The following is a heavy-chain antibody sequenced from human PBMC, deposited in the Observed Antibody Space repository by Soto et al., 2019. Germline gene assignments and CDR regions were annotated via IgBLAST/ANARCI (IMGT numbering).Heavy chain of an antibody. CDR3: AKVLGYCSGGSCYNWFDP. CDR1: GFTFSSYA. V-gene: IGHV3-23*01. CDR2: ISGSGGST. Sequence: PGGSLSLSCAASGFTFSSYAMSWVRQAPGKGLEWVSAISGSGGSTYYADSVKGRFTISRDNSKNTLYLQMNSLRAEDTAVYYCAKVLGYCSGGSCYNWFDPWGQGTLVTVSS. D-gene: IGHD2-15*01. J-gene: IGHJ5*02.